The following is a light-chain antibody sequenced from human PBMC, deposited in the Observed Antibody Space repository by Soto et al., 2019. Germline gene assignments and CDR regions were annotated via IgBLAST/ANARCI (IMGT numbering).Light chain of an antibody. CDR3: QQYGSSPT. CDR1: QSVSSSY. CDR2: GAS. J-gene: IGKJ4*01. V-gene: IGKV3-20*01. Sequence: EIVLTQSPGTLSLSPGERATLSCRASQSVSSSYLAWYQQKPGQAPRLLIYGASSRATGIPDRFSGSGSGTDFSLTIRRLEPEYFAVYYCQQYGSSPTFGGGTKVEIK.